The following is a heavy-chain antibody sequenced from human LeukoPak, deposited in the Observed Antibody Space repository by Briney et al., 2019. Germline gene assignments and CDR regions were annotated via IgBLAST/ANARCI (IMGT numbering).Heavy chain of an antibody. CDR1: GFTFSNYA. Sequence: PGGSLRLSCAASGFTFSNYAMNWVRQAPGRGLEWVSAINASGGSTYYADSVKGRFTISRDNSKNTLYLQMNSLRAEDTALYFCAKAVSHSYFDFWGQGTLVTVSA. V-gene: IGHV3-23*01. CDR2: INASGGST. D-gene: IGHD6-19*01. J-gene: IGHJ4*02. CDR3: AKAVSHSYFDF.